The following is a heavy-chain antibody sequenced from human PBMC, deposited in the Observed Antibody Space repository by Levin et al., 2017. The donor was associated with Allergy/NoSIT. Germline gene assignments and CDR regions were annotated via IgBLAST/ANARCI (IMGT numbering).Heavy chain of an antibody. D-gene: IGHD3-22*01. J-gene: IGHJ4*02. CDR3: ARGRYYYDSSGYD. CDR2: INHSGST. Sequence: GSLRLSCAVYGGSFSGYYWSWIRQPPGKGLEWIGEINHSGSTNYNPSLKSRVTISVDTSKNQFSLKLSSVTAADTAVYYCARGRYYYDSSGYDWGQGTLVTVSS. CDR1: GGSFSGYY. V-gene: IGHV4-34*01.